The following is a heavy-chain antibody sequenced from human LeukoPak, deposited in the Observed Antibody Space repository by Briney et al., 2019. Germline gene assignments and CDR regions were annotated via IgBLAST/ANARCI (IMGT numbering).Heavy chain of an antibody. J-gene: IGHJ4*02. CDR2: ISYDGSNK. CDR3: ESTVTRERSFDC. D-gene: IGHD4-17*01. V-gene: IGHV3-30-3*01. Sequence: GGSLRLSCAASGFTFSSFAMHWVRQAPGKGLEWVAVISYDGSNKYYADSVKGRFTISRDNSKNTLYLQMNSLRAEDTALYYCESTVTRERSFDCWGQGTLVTVSS. CDR1: GFTFSSFA.